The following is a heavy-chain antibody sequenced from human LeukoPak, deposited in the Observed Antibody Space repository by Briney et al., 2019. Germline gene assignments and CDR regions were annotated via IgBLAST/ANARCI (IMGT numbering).Heavy chain of an antibody. V-gene: IGHV3-23*01. Sequence: GGSLRLSCAASGFTFSSYAMSWVRQAPGKGLERVSAISGSGGSTYYADSVKGRFTISRDNAKNSLYLQMNSLRAEDTAVYYCARDPEYPGWFDPWGQGTLVTVSS. D-gene: IGHD2-2*02. CDR1: GFTFSSYA. CDR3: ARDPEYPGWFDP. CDR2: ISGSGGST. J-gene: IGHJ5*02.